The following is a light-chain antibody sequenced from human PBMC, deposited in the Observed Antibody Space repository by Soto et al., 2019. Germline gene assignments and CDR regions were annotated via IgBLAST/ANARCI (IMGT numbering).Light chain of an antibody. CDR2: DAS. Sequence: DIQMTQSPSFLSASVGDRVTNTCRASQSISSYLNWYQQKPGKATKLLIYDASSLQSGVPSRFSGSGSGTDFTLTISSLQPEDFATYYCQQSYSTPLTFGGGTKVDIK. CDR1: QSISSY. V-gene: IGKV1-39*01. J-gene: IGKJ4*01. CDR3: QQSYSTPLT.